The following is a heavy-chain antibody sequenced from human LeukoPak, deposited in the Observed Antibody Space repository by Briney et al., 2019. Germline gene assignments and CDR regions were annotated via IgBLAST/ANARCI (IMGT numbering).Heavy chain of an antibody. CDR1: GFTFSSYA. CDR3: ATPEKQWHIFDY. D-gene: IGHD6-19*01. CDR2: ISFDGSNK. Sequence: GRSLRPSCAASGFTFSSYAMHWVRQAPGKGLEWVAVISFDGSNKYYADSVKGRFTISRDNSKNTLYLQMNSLRAEDTAVYYCATPEKQWHIFDYWGQGTLVTVSS. V-gene: IGHV3-30*04. J-gene: IGHJ4*02.